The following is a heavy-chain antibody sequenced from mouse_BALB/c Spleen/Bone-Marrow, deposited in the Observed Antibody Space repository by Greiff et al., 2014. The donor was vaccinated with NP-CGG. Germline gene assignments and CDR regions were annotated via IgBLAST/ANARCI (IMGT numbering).Heavy chain of an antibody. J-gene: IGHJ4*01. D-gene: IGHD1-1*01. CDR1: GDSTTSGY. CDR2: ISYSGST. Sequence: ESGPSLVKPSQTLSLTCSVTGDSTTSGYWNWIRKFPGNKLEYMGYISYSGSTYYNPSLKSRISITRDTSKNQYYLQLNSVTTEDTATYYCARGGGSSYNYAMDYWGQGTSVTVSS. CDR3: ARGGGSSYNYAMDY. V-gene: IGHV3-8*02.